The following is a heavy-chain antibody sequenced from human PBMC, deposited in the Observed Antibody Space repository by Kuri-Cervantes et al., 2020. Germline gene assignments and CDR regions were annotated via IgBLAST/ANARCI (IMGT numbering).Heavy chain of an antibody. CDR3: AKVVGSGSYRIDAFDI. CDR2: ISYDGSNK. CDR1: GFTFSSYA. D-gene: IGHD3-10*01. V-gene: IGHV3-30-3*01. J-gene: IGHJ3*02. Sequence: GESLKISCAASGFTFSSYAMHWVRQAPGKGLEWVAVISYDGSNKYYADSVKGRLTISRDNSKNTLYLQMNSLRAEDTAVYYCAKVVGSGSYRIDAFDIWGQGTMVTVSS.